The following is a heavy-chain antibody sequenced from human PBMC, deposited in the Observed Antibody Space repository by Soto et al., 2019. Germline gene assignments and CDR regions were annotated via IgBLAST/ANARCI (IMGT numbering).Heavy chain of an antibody. J-gene: IGHJ2*01. CDR2: ISWDGGST. Sequence: GGSLRLSCAASGFTFSSYSMHWVRQAPGKGLEWVSLISWDGGSTYYADSVKGRFTVSRDNSKNSLYLQMNSLRTEDTALYYCAKEFRIAADWYFDLWGRGTLVTVSS. CDR1: GFTFSSYS. CDR3: AKEFRIAADWYFDL. V-gene: IGHV3-43*01. D-gene: IGHD6-13*01.